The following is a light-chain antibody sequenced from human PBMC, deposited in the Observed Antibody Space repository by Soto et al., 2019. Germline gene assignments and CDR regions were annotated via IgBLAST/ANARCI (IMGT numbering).Light chain of an antibody. CDR3: QQSHNAPLT. CDR2: GAT. J-gene: IGKJ4*01. CDR1: EDIISY. Sequence: DIRMTQSPSSLSASVGDRVTLTCRASEDIISYLNWYQHKPGRAPTVLVYGATNLPSGVPSRFSGSGSGTEFTFTISSLQPEDFATYYCQQSHNAPLTFGGGTQVE. V-gene: IGKV1-39*01.